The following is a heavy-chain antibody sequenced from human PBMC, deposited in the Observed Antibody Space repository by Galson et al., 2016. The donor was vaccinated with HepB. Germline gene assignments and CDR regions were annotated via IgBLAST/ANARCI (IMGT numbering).Heavy chain of an antibody. J-gene: IGHJ4*02. CDR2: IWYDGSNQ. CDR3: AKDKRGHSSAWYWYFDY. CDR1: GFTFSTYG. Sequence: SLRLSCAVSGFTFSTYGMHWVRQAPGKGLEWVAVIWYDGSNQYYADSVKGRFTIPRDNSKNTVYLQLTSLRAEDTAVYYCAKDKRGHSSAWYWYFDYWGPGTLVSVSS. D-gene: IGHD6-13*01. V-gene: IGHV3-33*06.